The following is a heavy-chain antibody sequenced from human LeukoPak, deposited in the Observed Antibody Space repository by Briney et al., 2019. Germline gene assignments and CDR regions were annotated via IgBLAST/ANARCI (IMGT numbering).Heavy chain of an antibody. CDR3: ARGSSKYYYYYMDV. CDR2: MNPNSGNT. CDR1: GYTFTSYD. J-gene: IGHJ6*03. D-gene: IGHD6-6*01. Sequence: GASVKVSCKASGYTFTSYDINWVRQATGQGLEWMGWMNPNSGNTGYAQKFQGRVTMTRNTSISTAYMELSSLRSEDTAVYYCARGSSKYYYYYMDVWGKGTTVTISS. V-gene: IGHV1-8*01.